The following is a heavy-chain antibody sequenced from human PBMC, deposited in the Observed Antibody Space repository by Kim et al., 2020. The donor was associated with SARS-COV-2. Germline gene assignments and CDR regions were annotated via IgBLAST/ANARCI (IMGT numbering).Heavy chain of an antibody. CDR3: ARAPTLLWFGALAVYYFDY. CDR1: GGSISSGGYY. Sequence: SETLSLTCTVSGGSISSGGYYWSWIRQHPGKGLEWIGYIYYSGSTYYNPSLKSRVTISVDTSKNQFSLKLSSVTAADTAVYYCARAPTLLWFGALAVYYFDYWGQGTLVTVSS. V-gene: IGHV4-31*03. J-gene: IGHJ4*02. D-gene: IGHD3-10*01. CDR2: IYYSGST.